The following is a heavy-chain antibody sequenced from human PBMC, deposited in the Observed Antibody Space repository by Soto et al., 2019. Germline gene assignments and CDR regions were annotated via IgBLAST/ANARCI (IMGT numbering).Heavy chain of an antibody. CDR1: GASISVGDYY. CDR3: ARATYDSSTYYLDY. Sequence: QVQLQESGPGLVKPSQTLSLTCTVSGASISVGDYYWTWIRQPPGKGLEWIGSIYYTGNTYSNPSLESRLSISVDPSNNQFALRLTSVTAPDTAIYYCARATYDSSTYYLDYWGQGTLVTVSS. D-gene: IGHD3-22*01. V-gene: IGHV4-30-4*01. CDR2: IYYTGNT. J-gene: IGHJ4*02.